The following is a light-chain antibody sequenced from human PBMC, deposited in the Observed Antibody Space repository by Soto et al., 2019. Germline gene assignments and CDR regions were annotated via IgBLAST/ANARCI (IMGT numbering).Light chain of an antibody. V-gene: IGLV2-14*01. Sequence: QSALTQPASVSGSPGQSITISCIGTSSDVGSYYYVSWYQHHPGKAPKLMIYEVSNRPSGVSNRFSGFKSGNTASLTISGLQAEDEADYYCSSYSSSSTLVFGTGTKLTVL. CDR3: SSYSSSSTLV. CDR1: SSDVGSYYY. CDR2: EVS. J-gene: IGLJ1*01.